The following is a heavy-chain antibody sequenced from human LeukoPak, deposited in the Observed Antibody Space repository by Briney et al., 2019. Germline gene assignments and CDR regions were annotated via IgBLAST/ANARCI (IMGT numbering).Heavy chain of an antibody. Sequence: GGSLRLSCAASGFNFISHWMTWVRQAPGKGLEWVANIRQDEGEKYYADSVTGRFTISRDNAKNAVYLQMNSLRAEDTAIYYCARVMMGATVTTFHYYCMDVWGVGTTVTVSS. J-gene: IGHJ6*03. CDR1: GFNFISHW. CDR2: IRQDEGEK. D-gene: IGHD4-11*01. CDR3: ARVMMGATVTTFHYYCMDV. V-gene: IGHV3-7*01.